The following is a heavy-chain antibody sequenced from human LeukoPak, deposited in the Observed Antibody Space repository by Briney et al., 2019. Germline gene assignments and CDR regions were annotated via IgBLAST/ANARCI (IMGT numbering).Heavy chain of an antibody. CDR1: GFTFSSYA. J-gene: IGHJ4*02. V-gene: IGHV3-23*01. CDR2: ISGSGGST. CDR3: AKDFGIVVVPAAIGTGY. Sequence: GGSLRLSCPASGFTFSSYAMSWVRQAPGKGLEWVSAISGSGGSTYYADSVKGRFTISRDNSKNTLYLQMNSLRAEDTAVYYCAKDFGIVVVPAAIGTGYWGQGTLVTVSS. D-gene: IGHD2-2*02.